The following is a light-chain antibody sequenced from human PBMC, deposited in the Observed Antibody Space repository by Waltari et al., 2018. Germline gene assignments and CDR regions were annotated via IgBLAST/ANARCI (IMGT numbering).Light chain of an antibody. CDR3: TSYAGSKNV. Sequence: QSALTQPPSASGSPGQSVTISCTGTSSDVGAYNYVSWYQQHPGKGPKLLRYEVTKRPPGVPDRFSGSKSGNTASLTVSGLQAEDEADYYCTSYAGSKNVFGTGTKVTVL. J-gene: IGLJ1*01. CDR1: SSDVGAYNY. V-gene: IGLV2-8*01. CDR2: EVT.